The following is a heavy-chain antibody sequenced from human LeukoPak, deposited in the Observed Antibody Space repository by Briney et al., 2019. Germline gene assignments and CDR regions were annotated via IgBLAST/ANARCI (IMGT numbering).Heavy chain of an antibody. D-gene: IGHD2-8*01. Sequence: SETLSLTCTVSGGSISSSSYYWGWIRQPPGKGLEWIGSIYYSGSTYYNPSLKSRVTISVDTSKNQFSLKLSSVTAADTAVYYRARHNGLPDAFDIWGQGTMVTVSS. CDR2: IYYSGST. J-gene: IGHJ3*02. CDR1: GGSISSSSYY. V-gene: IGHV4-39*01. CDR3: ARHNGLPDAFDI.